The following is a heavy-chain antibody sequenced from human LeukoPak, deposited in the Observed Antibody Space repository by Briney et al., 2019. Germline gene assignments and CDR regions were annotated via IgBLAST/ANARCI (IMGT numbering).Heavy chain of an antibody. CDR3: AKDRWGGDAFDV. CDR1: GFTFSTSA. CDR2: ISGGGDRT. Sequence: GGSLRLSGAASGFTFSTSALGWVRQAPGKGLEWVSAISGGGDRTYYADSVQGRFAISRDDSKNTLYLQMNNLRAEDTALYYCAKDRWGGDAFDVWGQGTMVTVSS. V-gene: IGHV3-23*01. D-gene: IGHD7-27*01. J-gene: IGHJ3*01.